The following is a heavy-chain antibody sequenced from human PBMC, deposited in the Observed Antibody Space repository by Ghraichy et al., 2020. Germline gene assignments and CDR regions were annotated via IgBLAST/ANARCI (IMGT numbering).Heavy chain of an antibody. D-gene: IGHD2-15*01. J-gene: IGHJ6*02. CDR1: GFTFSSYS. Sequence: GGSLRLSCAASGFTFSSYSMNWVRQVPGEGLEWVSYISSSSGTIYYADSVRGRFTISRDNAKKSLYLQMNSLRDEDTAVYYCARRGCSGVNCYSDYYYGMDVWGQGTTVTVSS. CDR3: ARRGCSGVNCYSDYYYGMDV. V-gene: IGHV3-48*02. CDR2: ISSSSGTI.